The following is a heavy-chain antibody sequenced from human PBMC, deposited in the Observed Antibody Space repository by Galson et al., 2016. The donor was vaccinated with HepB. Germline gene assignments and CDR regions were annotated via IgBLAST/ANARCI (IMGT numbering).Heavy chain of an antibody. CDR3: ARDSRGSSRLDY. CDR2: IIPIFGTA. Sequence: SVKVSCKASGYTFSHYGITWVRQAPGQGLEWMGGIIPIFGTANYAQKFQGRVTITADESTSTAYMELSSLRSEDTAVYYCARDSRGSSRLDYRGQGILVTVSS. CDR1: GYTFSHYG. D-gene: IGHD6-6*01. V-gene: IGHV1-69*13. J-gene: IGHJ4*02.